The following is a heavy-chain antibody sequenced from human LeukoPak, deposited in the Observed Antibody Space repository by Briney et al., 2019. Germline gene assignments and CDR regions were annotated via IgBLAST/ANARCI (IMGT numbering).Heavy chain of an antibody. Sequence: GGSLGLSCAASGFIFSDYAMTWVRQAPGKGLEWVSIISGSGDSAFSADSMKGRFTISRDNSKNTLYLQMNTLRAEDTAVYYCAKALGAVCGSGCSSRYFDCWGQGTLVTVSS. CDR2: ISGSGDSA. V-gene: IGHV3-23*01. J-gene: IGHJ4*02. D-gene: IGHD2-15*01. CDR1: GFIFSDYA. CDR3: AKALGAVCGSGCSSRYFDC.